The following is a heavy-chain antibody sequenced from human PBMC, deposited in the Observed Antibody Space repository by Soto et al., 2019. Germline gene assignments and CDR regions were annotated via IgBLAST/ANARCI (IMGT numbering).Heavy chain of an antibody. CDR1: GYTFTSYG. D-gene: IGHD6-13*01. V-gene: IGHV1-18*01. CDR2: ISAYNGNT. J-gene: IGHJ4*02. CDR3: ARSIAAAVDFDY. Sequence: QVQLVQSGAEVKKPGASVKVSCKASGYTFTSYGISWVRQAPGQGLEWMGWISAYNGNTNYAQKLQGRDTMTTDTATSTAYRELRSLRSDDTAVYYCARSIAAAVDFDYWGQRALVTVSS.